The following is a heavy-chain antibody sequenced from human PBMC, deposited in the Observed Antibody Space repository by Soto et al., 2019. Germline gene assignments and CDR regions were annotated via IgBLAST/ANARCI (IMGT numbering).Heavy chain of an antibody. Sequence: QVKLVDSGGGVVQPGRSLRLSCAASGFTFSSYGMHWVRQAPGKGLEWVAVIRYDGSNKYYADSVKGRFTISRDNSENTLHLQMHSLRAEDTAVYYWARGSRVGAFDIWGQGTMVTVSS. CDR1: GFTFSSYG. D-gene: IGHD6-6*01. CDR2: IRYDGSNK. J-gene: IGHJ3*02. CDR3: ARGSRVGAFDI. V-gene: IGHV3-33*01.